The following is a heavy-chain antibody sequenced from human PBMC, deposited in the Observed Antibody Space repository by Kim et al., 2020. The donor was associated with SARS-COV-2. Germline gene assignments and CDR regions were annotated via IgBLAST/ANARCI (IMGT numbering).Heavy chain of an antibody. D-gene: IGHD6-6*01. CDR3: ARHGIAARLFDY. V-gene: IGHV4-39*01. J-gene: IGHJ4*02. Sequence: YSTPSPRTRVTISVDTSKNQFSLKLSSVTAADTAVYYCARHGIAARLFDYWGQGTLVTVSS.